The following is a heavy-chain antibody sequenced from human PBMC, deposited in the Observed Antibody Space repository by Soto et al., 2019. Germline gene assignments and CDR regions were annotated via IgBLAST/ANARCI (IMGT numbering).Heavy chain of an antibody. CDR2: MNPNSGNT. Sequence: ASVKVSCKASGYTFTSYDINCVQQATGQGLEWMGWMNPNSGNTGYAQKFQGRVTMTRNTSISTAYMELRSLRSEDTAFYYCATSYGSGYRAFDYWGQGALVTVSS. CDR1: GYTFTSYD. CDR3: ATSYGSGYRAFDY. V-gene: IGHV1-8*01. D-gene: IGHD3-10*01. J-gene: IGHJ4*02.